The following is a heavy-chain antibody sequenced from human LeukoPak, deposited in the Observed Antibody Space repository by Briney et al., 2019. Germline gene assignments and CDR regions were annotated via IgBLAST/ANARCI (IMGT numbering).Heavy chain of an antibody. V-gene: IGHV3-11*04. CDR1: GFTFSDYY. Sequence: GGSLRLSCAASGFTFSDYYMSWIRQAPGMGLEWVSYISSSGSTIYYADSVKGRFTISRDNAKNSLYLQMNSLRAEDTAVYYCARMSLLGDHFDLWGRGTLVTVSS. CDR3: ARMSLLGDHFDL. D-gene: IGHD3-3*01. J-gene: IGHJ2*01. CDR2: ISSSGSTI.